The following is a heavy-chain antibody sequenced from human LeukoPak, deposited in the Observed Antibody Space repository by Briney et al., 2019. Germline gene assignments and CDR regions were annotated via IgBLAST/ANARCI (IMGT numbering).Heavy chain of an antibody. CDR2: ISTTGST. CDR3: ARGGMIKVDP. J-gene: IGHJ5*02. V-gene: IGHV4-61*09. Sequence: SETLTLTCTVSSGSISSGFYYWKWIRQPAGKGLEWIGHISTTGSTNYNPSLKSRVTISVDTSKNQFSLKLSSVTAADTAVYYCARGGMIKVDPWGQGTLVTVSS. CDR1: SGSISSGFYY. D-gene: IGHD3-16*01.